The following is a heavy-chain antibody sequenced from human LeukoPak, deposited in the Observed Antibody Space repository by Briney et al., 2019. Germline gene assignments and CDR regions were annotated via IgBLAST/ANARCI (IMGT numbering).Heavy chain of an antibody. CDR3: ASVRRGFGESSKYYSYYYMDV. Sequence: PSETLSLTCTVSGYPISSGYFWGWIRQPPGKGLEWIANIYYSGSTYYNPSLKSRVTISVDTSKNQLSLKLSAVTAADTAVYYCASVRRGFGESSKYYSYYYMDVWGNGTTVPIS. CDR1: GYPISSGYF. V-gene: IGHV4-38-2*02. CDR2: IYYSGST. J-gene: IGHJ6*03. D-gene: IGHD3-10*01.